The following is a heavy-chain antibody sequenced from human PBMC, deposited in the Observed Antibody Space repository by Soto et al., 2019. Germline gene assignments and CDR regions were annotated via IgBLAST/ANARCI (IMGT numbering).Heavy chain of an antibody. CDR2: ISGSGGST. V-gene: IGHV3-23*01. CDR1: GFTFSSYA. D-gene: IGHD2-2*01. Sequence: EVQLLESGGGFVQPGGSLRLSCAASGFTFSSYAMSWVRQAPGKGLEWVSAISGSGGSTYYADSVKGRFTISRDNSKNTLYLQMNSLRAEDTAVYYCAKDPEDIVVVPAAIPYGMDVWGQGTTVTVSS. CDR3: AKDPEDIVVVPAAIPYGMDV. J-gene: IGHJ6*02.